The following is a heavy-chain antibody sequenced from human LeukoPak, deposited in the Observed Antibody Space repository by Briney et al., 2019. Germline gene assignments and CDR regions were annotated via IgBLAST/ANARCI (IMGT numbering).Heavy chain of an antibody. Sequence: GGSLRLSCAASGSTFSNYWMHWVGQAPGKGLVWVSRINSDGSTTRYADSVKGRFTISRDNAKNTLDLQMNSLRAEDTAVYYCARAGPIGESSYPHDYWGQGTLVTVSS. CDR3: ARAGPIGESSYPHDY. J-gene: IGHJ4*02. V-gene: IGHV3-74*01. D-gene: IGHD3-3*01. CDR2: INSDGSTT. CDR1: GSTFSNYW.